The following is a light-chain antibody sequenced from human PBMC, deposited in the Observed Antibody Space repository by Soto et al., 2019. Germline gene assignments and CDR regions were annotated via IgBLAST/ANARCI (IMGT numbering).Light chain of an antibody. V-gene: IGKV3-11*01. J-gene: IGKJ4*01. Sequence: SLNARESATHSNRASQSVSVNFAWYQQQPRQAPSPLIYSPSDRAAGIPARLSGSGYGTDFSLTISSLEPEDFAVYFCQERNGWPRGTFGAGTRVDIK. CDR1: QSVSVN. CDR3: QERNGWPRGT. CDR2: SPS.